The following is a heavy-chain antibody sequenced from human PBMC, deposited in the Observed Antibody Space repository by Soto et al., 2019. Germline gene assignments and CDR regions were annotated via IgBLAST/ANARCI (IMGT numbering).Heavy chain of an antibody. CDR3: VRDPLGRAPRFGV. D-gene: IGHD3-3*01. CDR1: GGSISSGGYS. Sequence: SETLSLTCTVSGGSISSGGYSWSWIRQTPGKGLEWIGYIYPTGKTYYNPSLKNRATLSIDTSQNQFSLQLTSVTAADTAVYYCVRDPLGRAPRFGVWGHGTTVTV. CDR2: IYPTGKT. V-gene: IGHV4-30-2*01. J-gene: IGHJ6*02.